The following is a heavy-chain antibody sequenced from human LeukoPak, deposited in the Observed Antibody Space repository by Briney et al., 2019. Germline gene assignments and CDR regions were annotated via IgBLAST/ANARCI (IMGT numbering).Heavy chain of an antibody. CDR1: GYSFTSYW. CDR3: ASLTENPRAFDI. J-gene: IGHJ3*02. Sequence: GESLKIFCKGSGYSFTSYWLGWVRQRPGKGLEWMGIIYSGDSDTRYSPSFQGQVTISADNSISTAYLQWSSLKASDTAMYYCASLTENPRAFDIWGQGTMVTVSS. D-gene: IGHD1-14*01. V-gene: IGHV5-51*01. CDR2: IYSGDSDT.